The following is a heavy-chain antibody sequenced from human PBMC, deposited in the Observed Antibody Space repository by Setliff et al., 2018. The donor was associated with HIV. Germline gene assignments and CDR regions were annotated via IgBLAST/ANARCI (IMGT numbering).Heavy chain of an antibody. D-gene: IGHD5-18*01. J-gene: IGHJ5*02. V-gene: IGHV4-39*01. CDR2: ISYSGAT. CDR1: GGSIIMNNYY. Sequence: SETLSLTCIVSGGSIIMNNYYWAWIRQVPGRGLEWIGSISYSGATYYNPSLRSRVSISVDTSRNQFSLRLTSVTAADTSVYYCARDSTMIREGTDPWGQETLVTVSS. CDR3: ARDSTMIREGTDP.